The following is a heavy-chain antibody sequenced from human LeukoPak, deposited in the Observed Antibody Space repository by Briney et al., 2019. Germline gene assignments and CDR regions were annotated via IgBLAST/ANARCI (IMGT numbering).Heavy chain of an antibody. CDR2: INHSGST. Sequence: SETLSLTCAVYGGSFSGYYWSWIRQPPGEGLEWIGEINHSGSTNYNPSLKSRVTISVDTSKNQFSLKLSSVTAADTAVYYCARSTTWGFDYWGQGTLVTVSS. D-gene: IGHD7-27*01. CDR3: ARSTTWGFDY. J-gene: IGHJ4*02. V-gene: IGHV4-34*01. CDR1: GGSFSGYY.